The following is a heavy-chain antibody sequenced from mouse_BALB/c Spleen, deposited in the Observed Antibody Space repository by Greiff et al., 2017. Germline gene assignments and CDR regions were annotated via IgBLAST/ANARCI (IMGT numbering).Heavy chain of an antibody. CDR3: ARDRGSAWFAY. D-gene: IGHD3-3*01. Sequence: EVKLVESGGGLVKPGGSLKLSCAASGFTFSDYYMYWVRQTPEKRLEWVATISDGGSYTYYPDSVKGRFTISRDNAKNNLYLQMSSLKSEDTAMYYCARDRGSAWFAYWGQGTLVTVSA. J-gene: IGHJ3*01. CDR1: GFTFSDYY. V-gene: IGHV5-4*02. CDR2: ISDGGSYT.